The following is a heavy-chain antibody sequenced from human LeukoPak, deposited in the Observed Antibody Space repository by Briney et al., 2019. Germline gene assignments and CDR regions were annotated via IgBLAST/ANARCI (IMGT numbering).Heavy chain of an antibody. CDR1: GGSISPYY. J-gene: IGHJ4*02. CDR2: IYYSGST. V-gene: IGHV4-59*01. CDR3: ARGFCSGVSCYSAIFFY. Sequence: SETLSLTCTASGGSISPYYRSWIRQPPGKGLEWVGYIYYSGSTKYNPSLKSRVSISVETSKNQFSLKLSSVTAADTAVYYCARGFCSGVSCYSAIFFYWGQGTLVTVSS. D-gene: IGHD2-15*01.